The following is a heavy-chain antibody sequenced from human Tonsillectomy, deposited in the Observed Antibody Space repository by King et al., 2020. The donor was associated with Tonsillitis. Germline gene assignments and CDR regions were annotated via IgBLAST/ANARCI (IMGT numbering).Heavy chain of an antibody. D-gene: IGHD2-15*01. CDR1: GFTFSDHY. V-gene: IGHV3-72*01. CDR2: TRNKANSYTT. J-gene: IGHJ6*03. Sequence: QLVQSGGGLVQPGGSLRLSCAASGFTFSDHYMDWVRQAPGKGLEWVGRTRNKANSYTTEYAASVKGRFTISRDDSQNSLYLQMNSLKTEDTAVYYCARSTGCYSGGSCYSGYYYYMDVWGKGTTVTVSS. CDR3: ARSTGCYSGGSCYSGYYYYMDV.